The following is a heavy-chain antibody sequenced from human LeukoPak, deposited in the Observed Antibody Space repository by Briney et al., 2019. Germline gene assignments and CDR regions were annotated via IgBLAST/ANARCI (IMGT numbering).Heavy chain of an antibody. CDR1: GFTFSSYA. V-gene: IGHV3-30-3*01. CDR3: ARAGRDSSGYYLIHYFDY. Sequence: GRSLRLSCAASGFTFSSYAMHWVRQAPGKGLEWVAVISYDGSNKYYADSVKGRFTISRDNSKNTLYLQMNSLRAEDTAVYYCARAGRDSSGYYLIHYFDYWGQGTLVTVSS. D-gene: IGHD3-22*01. J-gene: IGHJ4*02. CDR2: ISYDGSNK.